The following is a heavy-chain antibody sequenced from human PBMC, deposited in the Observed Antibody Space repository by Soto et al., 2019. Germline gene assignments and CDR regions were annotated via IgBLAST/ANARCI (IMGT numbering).Heavy chain of an antibody. V-gene: IGHV1-69*06. D-gene: IGHD3-22*01. CDR2: IIPIFGTA. J-gene: IGHJ4*02. CDR3: ARLIVYYYDSSGKPSDDY. CDR1: GGTFSSYA. Sequence: QVQLVQSGAEVKKPGSSVKVSCKASGGTFSSYAISWVRQAPGQGLEWMGGIIPIFGTANYAQKFQGRVTLTADKTTSTAYMELSSLRSEDTAVYYCARLIVYYYDSSGKPSDDYWGQGTLVTVSS.